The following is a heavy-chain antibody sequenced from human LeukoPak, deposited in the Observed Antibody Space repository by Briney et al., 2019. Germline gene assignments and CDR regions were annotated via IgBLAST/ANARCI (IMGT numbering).Heavy chain of an antibody. V-gene: IGHV1-46*01. D-gene: IGHD3-3*01. CDR2: INPSGGST. Sequence: ASVKVSCKASGYTFTDYYMHWVRQAPGQGLEWMGIINPSGGSTSYAQKFQGRVTMTRDMSTSTVYMELSSLRSEDTAVYYCALITGYDFWSGQYYFDYWGQGTLVTVSS. CDR1: GYTFTDYY. J-gene: IGHJ4*02. CDR3: ALITGYDFWSGQYYFDY.